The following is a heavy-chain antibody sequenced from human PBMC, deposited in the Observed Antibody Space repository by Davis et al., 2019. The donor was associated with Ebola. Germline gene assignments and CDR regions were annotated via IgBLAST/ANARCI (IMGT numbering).Heavy chain of an antibody. J-gene: IGHJ3*02. CDR3: ARGFPDSFDI. CDR1: GFTFADYG. V-gene: IGHV3-20*04. CDR2: ISWNGGII. D-gene: IGHD2-21*01. Sequence: GESLKISCAASGFTFADYGMSWVRQAPGKGLEWVSGISWNGGIIGYADSVKGRLTISRDNANNSLYLQMNSLRAEDTALYFCARGFPDSFDIWGQGTMVTVSS.